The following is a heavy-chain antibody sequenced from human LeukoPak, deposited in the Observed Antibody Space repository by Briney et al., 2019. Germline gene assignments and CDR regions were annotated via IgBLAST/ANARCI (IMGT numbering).Heavy chain of an antibody. CDR2: ISSSSSTI. CDR1: GFTFTRYS. Sequence: PGGSLRHSCSASGFTFTRYSMTWVRQAPGKGLEWVSYISSSSSTIHYADSVKGRFTISRDNTKNSLYLQMNSLRAEDTAVYYCARDGGATLVRGVITFDYWGQGTLVTVSS. V-gene: IGHV3-48*04. D-gene: IGHD3-10*01. J-gene: IGHJ4*02. CDR3: ARDGGATLVRGVITFDY.